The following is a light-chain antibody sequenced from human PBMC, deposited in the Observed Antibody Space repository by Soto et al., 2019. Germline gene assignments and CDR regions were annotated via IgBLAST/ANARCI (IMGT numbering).Light chain of an antibody. CDR3: QQYGSSPRVT. CDR1: QSVSSSY. V-gene: IGKV3-20*01. Sequence: EIVFSQSPGTLSFSPGERATLSCRASQSVSSSYLAWYQQKPGQAPRLLIYGASSRATGIPDRFSGSGSGTDFTLTISRLEPEDFAVYYCQQYGSSPRVTFGPGTKVDIK. CDR2: GAS. J-gene: IGKJ3*01.